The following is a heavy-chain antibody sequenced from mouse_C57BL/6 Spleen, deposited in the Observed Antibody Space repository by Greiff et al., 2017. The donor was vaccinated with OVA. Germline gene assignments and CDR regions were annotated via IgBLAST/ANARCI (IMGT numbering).Heavy chain of an antibody. CDR2: IDPSDSYT. CDR3: ARDYYGRSYNDY. CDR1: GYTFTSYW. V-gene: IGHV1-50*01. Sequence: QVQLQQPGAELVKPGASVKLSCKASGYTFTSYWMQWVKQRPGQGLEWIGEIDPSDSYTNYNQKFKGKATLTVDTYSSTAYMQRSSLTSEDAAVYYCARDYYGRSYNDYWGQGTTLTVSS. J-gene: IGHJ2*01. D-gene: IGHD1-1*01.